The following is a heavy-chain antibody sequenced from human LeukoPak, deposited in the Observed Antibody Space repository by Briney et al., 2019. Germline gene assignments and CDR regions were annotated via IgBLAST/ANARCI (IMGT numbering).Heavy chain of an antibody. CDR3: AKDGGHNDIVATILDY. J-gene: IGHJ4*02. D-gene: IGHD5-12*01. V-gene: IGHV3-23*01. CDR1: GFTFSSYA. Sequence: GFLRLSCAASGFTFSSYAMSWVRQAPGKGLEWVSAISGSGGSTYYADSVKGRFTISRDNSKNTPYLQMNSLRAEDTAVYYCAKDGGHNDIVATILDYWGQGTLVTVSS. CDR2: ISGSGGST.